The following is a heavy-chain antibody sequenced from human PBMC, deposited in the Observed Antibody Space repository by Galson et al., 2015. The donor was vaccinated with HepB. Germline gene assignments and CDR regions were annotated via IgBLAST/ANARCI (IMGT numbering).Heavy chain of an antibody. CDR1: GYIFTSYW. D-gene: IGHD3-10*01. V-gene: IGHV5-51*01. CDR2: IYPDDSDI. J-gene: IGHJ4*02. CDR3: ARLGDTTTMTFDY. Sequence: QSGAEVKKPGESLKISCKGSGYIFTSYWIGWVRQMPGRGLDWMGIIYPDDSDIRYSPSFKGQVTISADEYISTAYLQWSSLKASDTAMYYCARLGDTTTMTFDYWGQGTLVTVSS.